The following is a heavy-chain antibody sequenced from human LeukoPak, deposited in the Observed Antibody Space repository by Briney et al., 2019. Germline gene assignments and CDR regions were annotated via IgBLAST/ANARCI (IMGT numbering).Heavy chain of an antibody. Sequence: GESLQISCQGSGYSFTSYWIGWVRQMPGKGLEWMGIIYPGDSDTRYSPSFQGQVTISADKSISIAYLQWSSLKASDTAMYYCARSGYSHGYVRGSDYWGQGTLVTVSS. CDR3: ARSGYSHGYVRGSDY. D-gene: IGHD5-18*01. CDR1: GYSFTSYW. J-gene: IGHJ4*02. V-gene: IGHV5-51*01. CDR2: IYPGDSDT.